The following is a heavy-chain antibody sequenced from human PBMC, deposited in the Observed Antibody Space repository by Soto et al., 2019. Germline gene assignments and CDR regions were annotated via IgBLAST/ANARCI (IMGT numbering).Heavy chain of an antibody. CDR3: AKGPSGGALDY. CDR1: GFTFSSYG. Sequence: GGSLRLSCAASGFTFSSYGMHWVRQAPGKGLEWLAVISYDGSNKYYADSGKGRFTISRDNSKNTLYRQMNSLRAEDTALYYCAKGPSGGALDYWGQGTLVTVSS. J-gene: IGHJ4*02. CDR2: ISYDGSNK. V-gene: IGHV3-30*18. D-gene: IGHD1-26*01.